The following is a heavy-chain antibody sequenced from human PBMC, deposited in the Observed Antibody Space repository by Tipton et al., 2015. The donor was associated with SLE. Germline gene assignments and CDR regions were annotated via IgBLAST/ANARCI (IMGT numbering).Heavy chain of an antibody. V-gene: IGHV3-9*01. D-gene: IGHD5-12*01. Sequence: SLRLSCAASGFIFGDYAMHWVRQAPGKGLEWVSGISWNSGDIGYADSVKGRFTITRDNAKNSLFLQMNSLRSEDTALYFRVKGRNVVPTANFDFWGQGTLVTVSS. CDR3: VKGRNVVPTANFDF. J-gene: IGHJ4*02. CDR1: GFIFGDYA. CDR2: ISWNSGDI.